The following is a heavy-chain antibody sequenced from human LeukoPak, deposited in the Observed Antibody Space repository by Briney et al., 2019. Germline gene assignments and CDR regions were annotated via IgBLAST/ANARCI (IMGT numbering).Heavy chain of an antibody. Sequence: SETLSLTCAVYGGSFSGYYWSWIRQPPGKGLEWIGEINHSGNTNYNPSLKSRVTISVDTSKNQFSLKLSSVTAADTAVYYCARGRITMVRGLIVYWGQGTLVTVSS. CDR1: GGSFSGYY. CDR3: ARGRITMVRGLIVY. CDR2: INHSGNT. V-gene: IGHV4-34*01. D-gene: IGHD3-10*01. J-gene: IGHJ4*02.